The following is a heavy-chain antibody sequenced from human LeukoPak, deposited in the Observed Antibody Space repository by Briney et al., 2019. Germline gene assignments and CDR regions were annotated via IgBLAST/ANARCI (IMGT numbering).Heavy chain of an antibody. CDR3: ARWGGGFDY. D-gene: IGHD3-16*01. V-gene: IGHV3-7*04. Sequence: GGSLRLSCAASGFTFSRYWMSWVRQAPGKGLEWVANIKQDGSAKYYGDSAEGRFTISRDNAKNSLYLQMNSPRAEDTAVYYCARWGGGFDYWGQGTLVTVSS. CDR1: GFTFSRYW. CDR2: IKQDGSAK. J-gene: IGHJ4*02.